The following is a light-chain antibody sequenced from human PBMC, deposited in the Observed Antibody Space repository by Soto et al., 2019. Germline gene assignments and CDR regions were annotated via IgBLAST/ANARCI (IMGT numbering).Light chain of an antibody. CDR1: SSDVGGYNY. CDR3: AAWDDSLSGWV. J-gene: IGLJ3*02. Sequence: QSALTQPPSASGSPGQSVTISCTGTSSDVGGYNYVSWYQQHPGKAPKLMIYEVSKRPSGVPDRFSGSKSGNTASLTVYGLKAEDEADYYCAAWDDSLSGWVFGGGTKLTVL. V-gene: IGLV2-8*01. CDR2: EVS.